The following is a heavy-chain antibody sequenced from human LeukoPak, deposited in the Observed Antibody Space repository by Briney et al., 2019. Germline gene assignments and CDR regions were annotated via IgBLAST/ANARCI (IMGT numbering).Heavy chain of an antibody. CDR1: GGSISSYY. CDR3: AHGEGYYDFWSGYRSQYFQH. D-gene: IGHD3-3*01. CDR2: IYYSGST. J-gene: IGHJ1*01. Sequence: SETLSLTCTVSGGSISSYYWSWIRQPPGKGLEWIGYIYYSGSTNYNPSLKSRVTISVDTSKTQFSLKLSSVTAADTAVYYCAHGEGYYDFWSGYRSQYFQHWGQGTLVTVSS. V-gene: IGHV4-59*08.